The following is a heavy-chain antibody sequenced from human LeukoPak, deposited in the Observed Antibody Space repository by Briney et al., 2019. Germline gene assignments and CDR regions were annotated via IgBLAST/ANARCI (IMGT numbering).Heavy chain of an antibody. CDR1: GGSLSSSSYY. D-gene: IGHD1-14*01. J-gene: IGHJ5*02. CDR2: IYYSGST. V-gene: IGHV4-39*07. CDR3: ARGRRVGGGYNWFDP. Sequence: SETLSLTCTVSGGSLSSSSYYWGWIRQPPGKGLEWIGNIYYSGSTNYNPSLKSRFTISVDTSKNQFSLKLSSVTAADTAVYYCARGRRVGGGYNWFDPWGQGTLVTVSS.